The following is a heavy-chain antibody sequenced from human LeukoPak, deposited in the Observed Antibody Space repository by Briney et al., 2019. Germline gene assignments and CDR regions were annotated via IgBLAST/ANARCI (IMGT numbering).Heavy chain of an antibody. CDR3: AKDSVAYSGSSYYFDY. D-gene: IGHD1-26*01. CDR2: IRYDGSNK. CDR1: GFTFSNYG. V-gene: IGHV3-30*02. Sequence: PGRSLRLSCAASGFTFSNYGMHWVRQAPGKGLKWVAFIRYDGSNKYYADSVKGRFTISRDNSKNTLYLQMNSLRAEDTAVYYCAKDSVAYSGSSYYFDYWGQGTLVTVSS. J-gene: IGHJ4*02.